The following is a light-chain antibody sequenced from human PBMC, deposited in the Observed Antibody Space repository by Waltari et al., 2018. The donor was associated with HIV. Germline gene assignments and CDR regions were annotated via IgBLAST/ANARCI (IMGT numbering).Light chain of an antibody. J-gene: IGLJ2*01. CDR3: LSADGRGVRKF. Sequence: YELTQPPSVSVSPGQTARITCSGHALSDQFGYWYQHQVGQSPVLSIFRSRESSPQVPARVSASESGTRFTLTISGVQAEDEADYFWLSADGRGVRKFFGGGTRLTVL. V-gene: IGLV3-25*03. CDR1: ALSDQF. CDR2: RSR.